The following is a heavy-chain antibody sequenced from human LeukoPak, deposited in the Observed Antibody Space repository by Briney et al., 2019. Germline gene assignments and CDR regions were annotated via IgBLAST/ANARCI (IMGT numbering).Heavy chain of an antibody. V-gene: IGHV3-21*01. D-gene: IGHD3-10*01. CDR3: ARDFGYLDAFDI. CDR2: ISSSSSYI. J-gene: IGHJ3*02. Sequence: GGSLRLSCAASGFTFSSYSMNWVRQVPGKGLEWVSSISSSSSYIYYADSVKGRFTISRDNAKNSLYLQMNSLRAEDTAVYYCARDFGYLDAFDIWGQGTMVTVSS. CDR1: GFTFSSYS.